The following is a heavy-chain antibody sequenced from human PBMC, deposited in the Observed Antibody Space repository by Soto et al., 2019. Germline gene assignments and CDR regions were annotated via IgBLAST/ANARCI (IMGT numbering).Heavy chain of an antibody. CDR3: ASNSHYYYYGMDV. V-gene: IGHV5-51*01. CDR1: GYSFTSYW. D-gene: IGHD1-20*01. Sequence: PGESLKISCKGSGYSFTSYWIGWVRQMPGKGLEWMGIIYPGDSDTRYSPSFQGQVTISADKSISTAYLQWSSLKASDTAMYYCASNSHYYYYGMDVWGQGTTVTVSS. CDR2: IYPGDSDT. J-gene: IGHJ6*02.